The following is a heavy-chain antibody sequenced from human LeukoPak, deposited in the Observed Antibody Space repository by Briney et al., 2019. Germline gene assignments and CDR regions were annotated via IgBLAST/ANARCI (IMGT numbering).Heavy chain of an antibody. CDR2: IYYSGST. Sequence: SETLSLTCTVSCGSISSYYWSWIRQPPGKGLEWIGYIYYSGSTNYNPSLKSRVTISVDTSKNQFSLKLSSVTAADTAVYYCARGDPRTYYDFWSGYSFDYWGQGTLVTVSS. J-gene: IGHJ4*02. D-gene: IGHD3-3*01. CDR3: ARGDPRTYYDFWSGYSFDY. V-gene: IGHV4-59*01. CDR1: CGSISSYY.